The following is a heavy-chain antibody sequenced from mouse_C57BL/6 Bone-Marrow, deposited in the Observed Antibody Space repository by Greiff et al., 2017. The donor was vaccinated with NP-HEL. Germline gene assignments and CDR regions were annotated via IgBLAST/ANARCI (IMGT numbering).Heavy chain of an antibody. Sequence: QVQLQQSGAELVRPGASVKLSCKASGYTFTDYYINWVKQRPGQGLEWIARIYPGSGNTYYNEKFKGKATLTAEKSSSTAYMQLSSLTSEDSAVYFCARWGSSGYAWFAYWGQGTLVTVSA. CDR2: IYPGSGNT. V-gene: IGHV1-76*01. D-gene: IGHD3-2*02. CDR3: ARWGSSGYAWFAY. J-gene: IGHJ3*01. CDR1: GYTFTDYY.